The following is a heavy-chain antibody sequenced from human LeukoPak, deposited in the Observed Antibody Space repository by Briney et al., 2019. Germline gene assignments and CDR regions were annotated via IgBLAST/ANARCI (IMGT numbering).Heavy chain of an antibody. V-gene: IGHV1-2*06. CDR1: GYTFTDYY. Sequence: ASVKVSCKTSGYTFTDYYMHWVRQAPGQGLEWMGRINPNSGDTSYAQKFQGRVTMTRDTSISTAYMELSWLRSDDTAVYYCARDRGVRGVIIPYYFDYWGQGTLVTVSS. CDR2: INPNSGDT. D-gene: IGHD3-10*01. CDR3: ARDRGVRGVIIPYYFDY. J-gene: IGHJ4*02.